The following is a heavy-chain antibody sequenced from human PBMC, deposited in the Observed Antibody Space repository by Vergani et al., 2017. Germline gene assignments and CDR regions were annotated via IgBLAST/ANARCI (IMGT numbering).Heavy chain of an antibody. D-gene: IGHD4-11*01. V-gene: IGHV3-9*01. CDR1: GFTFDDYA. CDR3: AKDVAAPSRLQYPTGGVT. J-gene: IGHJ4*02. Sequence: EVQLVESGGGLVQPGRSLRLSCAASGFTFDDYAMHWVRRAPGKGLEWVSGISWNRGSIGYADSVKGRFTISRDNAKNSLYLQMNSLRAEDTALYYCAKDVAAPSRLQYPTGGVTWGQGTLVTVSS. CDR2: ISWNRGSI.